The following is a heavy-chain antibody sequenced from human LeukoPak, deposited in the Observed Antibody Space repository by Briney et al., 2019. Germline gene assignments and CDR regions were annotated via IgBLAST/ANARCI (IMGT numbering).Heavy chain of an antibody. Sequence: SETLSLTCTVSGGSISSYYWSWIRQPPGKGLEWIGYIYYSGSTNYNPSLKSRVTISVDTSKNQFSLKLSSVTAADTAVYYCARDHRYCSSTSCRTPFDYWGQGTLVTVSS. CDR2: IYYSGST. V-gene: IGHV4-59*12. J-gene: IGHJ4*02. CDR1: GGSISSYY. D-gene: IGHD2-2*01. CDR3: ARDHRYCSSTSCRTPFDY.